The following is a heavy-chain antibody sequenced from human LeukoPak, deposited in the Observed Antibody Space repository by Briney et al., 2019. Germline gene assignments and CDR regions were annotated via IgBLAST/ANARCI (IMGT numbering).Heavy chain of an antibody. Sequence: SETLSLTCTVSGASISSTSYYGAWIRQPPGKGLEWIGVFSYSGSTYDNPSLKSRVTISADTSKSQFSLKLTSVTAAETAVYNCGRVILGEAKSPAACWGQGTLVTVSS. CDR2: FSYSGST. CDR3: GRVILGEAKSPAAC. D-gene: IGHD2-2*01. J-gene: IGHJ4*02. CDR1: GASISSTSYY. V-gene: IGHV4-39*01.